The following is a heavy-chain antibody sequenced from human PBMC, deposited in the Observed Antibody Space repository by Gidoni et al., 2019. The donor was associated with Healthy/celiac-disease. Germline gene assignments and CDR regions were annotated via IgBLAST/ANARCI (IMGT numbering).Heavy chain of an antibody. CDR1: GGTFSSYT. CDR2: IIPILGIA. V-gene: IGHV1-69*02. J-gene: IGHJ4*02. Sequence: QVQLVQSGAEVKKPGSSVKVSCKASGGTFSSYTISWVRQAPGQGLEWMGRIIPILGIANYAQKFQGRVTITAHKSTSTAYMELSSLRSEDTAVYYCARGRTRQLPDYWGQGTLVTVSS. CDR3: ARGRTRQLPDY. D-gene: IGHD6-6*01.